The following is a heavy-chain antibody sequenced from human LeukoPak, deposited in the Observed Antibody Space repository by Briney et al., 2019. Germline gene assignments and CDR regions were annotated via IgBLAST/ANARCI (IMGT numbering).Heavy chain of an antibody. CDR2: MNPNNDNT. Sequence: GASVKVSCKASGYIFTTYDIHWVRQATGQGLEWMGWMNPNNDNTGYTQKFQGRVTMTWDTSISTAYMELSSLRSEDTAVYYCARETLYCSSTSCPFDYWGQGTLVTVSS. CDR1: GYIFTTYD. V-gene: IGHV1-8*01. J-gene: IGHJ4*02. D-gene: IGHD2-2*01. CDR3: ARETLYCSSTSCPFDY.